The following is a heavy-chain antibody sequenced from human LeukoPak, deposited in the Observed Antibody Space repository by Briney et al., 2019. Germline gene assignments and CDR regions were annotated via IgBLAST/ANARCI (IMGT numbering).Heavy chain of an antibody. CDR1: GFPFSDYS. CDR2: ISSSGDYI. J-gene: IGHJ4*02. V-gene: IGHV3-21*01. Sequence: NPGGSLRLSCAASGFPFSDYSMNWVRQAPGKGLEWVSSISSSGDYIYSADSVKGRFTISRDNAKNSLYLQMISLRAEDTALYYCARVEGFIDYWGQGTLVTVSS. D-gene: IGHD3-16*02. CDR3: ARVEGFIDY.